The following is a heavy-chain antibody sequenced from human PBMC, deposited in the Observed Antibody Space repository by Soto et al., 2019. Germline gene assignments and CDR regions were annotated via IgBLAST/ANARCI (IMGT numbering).Heavy chain of an antibody. D-gene: IGHD3-3*01. J-gene: IGHJ4*02. CDR2: VYYSGST. V-gene: IGHV4-61*01. CDR3: ARGHDFWSGFSYFDY. Sequence: SETLSLTCTVSGGSVSSGSHYWSWIRQPPGKRLEWVGYVYYSGSTNYNPSLQSRVTISVDTSKNQFSLKLNSVTAADTAVYYCARGHDFWSGFSYFDYWGQGTLVTVPQ. CDR1: GGSVSSGSHY.